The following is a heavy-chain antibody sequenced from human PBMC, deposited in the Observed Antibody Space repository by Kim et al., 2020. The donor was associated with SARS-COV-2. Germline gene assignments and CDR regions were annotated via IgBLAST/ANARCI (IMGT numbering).Heavy chain of an antibody. J-gene: IGHJ6*02. CDR1: GYTFTGYY. V-gene: IGHV1-2*04. CDR2: INPNSGGT. D-gene: IGHD5-18*01. Sequence: ASVKVSCKASGYTFTGYYMHWVRQAPGQGLEWMGWINPNSGGTNYAQKFQGWVTMTRDTSISTAYMELSRLRSDDTAVYYCARGAAMVQSNYYYYGMDVWGQGTTVTVSS. CDR3: ARGAAMVQSNYYYYGMDV.